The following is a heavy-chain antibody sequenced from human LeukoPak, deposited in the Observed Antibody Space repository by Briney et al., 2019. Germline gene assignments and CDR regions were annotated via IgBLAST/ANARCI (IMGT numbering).Heavy chain of an antibody. D-gene: IGHD2-2*01. J-gene: IGHJ4*02. CDR3: ARRQGCSSTSCPPDY. CDR1: GYSFTTYW. CDR2: IYPGDSDT. V-gene: IGHV5-51*01. Sequence: GEPLKISCRGSGYSFTTYWIGWGRQMPGKRLEWMGIIYPGDSDTNYTPSFQGQGTMSADKSINTAYLQWSSLKASDTAMYYCARRQGCSSTSCPPDYWGQGTLVTVSP.